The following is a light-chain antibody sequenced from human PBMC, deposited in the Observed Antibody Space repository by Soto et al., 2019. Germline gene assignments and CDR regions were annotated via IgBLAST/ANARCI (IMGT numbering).Light chain of an antibody. J-gene: IGKJ1*01. V-gene: IGKV3-11*01. Sequence: EIVLTQSPATLSLSPGERATLSCRASQSVSSYLAWYQQKPGQAPRLPIYDASNRATGIPARFSGSGSGTDFTLTISSLEPEDVAVYYCQQRSNWPRTFGQGTKVEIK. CDR1: QSVSSY. CDR2: DAS. CDR3: QQRSNWPRT.